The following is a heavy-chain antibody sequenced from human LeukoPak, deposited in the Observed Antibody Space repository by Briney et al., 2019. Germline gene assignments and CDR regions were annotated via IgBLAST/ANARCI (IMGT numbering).Heavy chain of an antibody. CDR1: GFTFSDYY. D-gene: IGHD2-8*01. CDR2: ISITSSYT. V-gene: IGHV3-11*06. CDR3: ARDRYCTNGVCYGHFDY. Sequence: GGSLRLSRAASGFTFSDYYMSWIRQAPGKGLEWVSYISITSSYTNYADSVKGRFTVSRDNAKNSLYLQMNSLRAEDTAVYYCARDRYCTNGVCYGHFDYWGQGTLVTVSS. J-gene: IGHJ4*02.